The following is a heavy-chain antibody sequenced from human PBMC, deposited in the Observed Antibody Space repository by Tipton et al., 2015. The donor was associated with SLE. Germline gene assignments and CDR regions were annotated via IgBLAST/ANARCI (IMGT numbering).Heavy chain of an antibody. V-gene: IGHV3-15*01. D-gene: IGHD1-26*01. CDR2: FKSKFHGETT. CDR1: GFIFSNVC. J-gene: IGHJ4*02. Sequence: SLRLSCAGSGFIFSNVCLSWARQAPGKGLEWVGRFKSKFHGETTDYAAPVKGRFAISRDDSKDTMYLQMNNLKIEDTAVYYCATDRPFSETFYFDYWGQGTLVTVSS. CDR3: ATDRPFSETFYFDY.